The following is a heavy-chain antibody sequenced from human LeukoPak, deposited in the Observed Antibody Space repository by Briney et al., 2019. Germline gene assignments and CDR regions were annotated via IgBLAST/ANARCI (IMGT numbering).Heavy chain of an antibody. CDR1: GFTFSSYA. Sequence: GGSLRLSCAASGFTFSSYAMHWVRQAPGQGLEFVSAITSNGDSTFYANSVKGRFTISRDNAKNTLYLQMNSLRAEDTAVYYCARRGKAAAGNYFDYWGQGTLVTVSS. J-gene: IGHJ4*02. CDR3: ARRGKAAAGNYFDY. V-gene: IGHV3-64*01. D-gene: IGHD6-13*01. CDR2: ITSNGDST.